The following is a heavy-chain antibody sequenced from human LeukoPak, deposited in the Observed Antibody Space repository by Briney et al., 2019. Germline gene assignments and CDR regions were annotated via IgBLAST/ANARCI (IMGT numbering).Heavy chain of an antibody. V-gene: IGHV3-48*01. D-gene: IGHD2-2*01. CDR3: ARDYCSTTSCRYDF. Sequence: PGGSLRLSCAASGFTFSSYSMNWVRQAPGKGLEWVSYISSSSATIYYADSVKGRFTISRDNAKNSLYLQLSSLRAEDTAVYYCARDYCSTTSCRYDFWGQGTLVTVSS. CDR1: GFTFSSYS. J-gene: IGHJ4*02. CDR2: ISSSSATI.